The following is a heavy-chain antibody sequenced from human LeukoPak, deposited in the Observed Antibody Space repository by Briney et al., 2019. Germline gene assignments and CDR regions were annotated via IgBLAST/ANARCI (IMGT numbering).Heavy chain of an antibody. D-gene: IGHD1-7*01. J-gene: IGHJ4*02. CDR1: GGSISSGGYY. CDR2: IYYSGST. Sequence: KASETLSLTCTVSGGSISSGGYYWSWIRQHPGKGLEWIGYIYYSGSTYYNPSLKSRVTISVDTSKNQFSLKLSSVTAADTAVYYCARGDNWNYQPWGQGTLVTVSS. CDR3: ARGDNWNYQP. V-gene: IGHV4-30-4*08.